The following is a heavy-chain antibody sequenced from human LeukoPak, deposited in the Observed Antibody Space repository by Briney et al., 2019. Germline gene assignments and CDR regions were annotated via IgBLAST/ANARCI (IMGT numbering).Heavy chain of an antibody. Sequence: GGSLRLSCAASGFTFSVFWMFWVRQAPGKGLEWVADIWFDKNQHFADSVKGRFAISRDNSKNTVYLQINSLRAEDTAVYYCARDRHCVNGVCHSPPGMDVWGQGTTVTVSS. CDR1: GFTFSVFW. D-gene: IGHD2-8*01. V-gene: IGHV3-33*08. J-gene: IGHJ6*02. CDR2: IWFDKNQ. CDR3: ARDRHCVNGVCHSPPGMDV.